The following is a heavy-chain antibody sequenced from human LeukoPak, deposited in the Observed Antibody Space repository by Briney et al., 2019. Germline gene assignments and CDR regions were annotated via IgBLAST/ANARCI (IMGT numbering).Heavy chain of an antibody. CDR3: ARDEGDYGDYYFDY. D-gene: IGHD4-17*01. Sequence: TETLSLTCTVSGGSISSYYWSWIRQPAGKGLEWIGRIYTSGSTNYNPSLKSRVTMSVDTSKNQFSLKLSSVTAADTAVYYCARDEGDYGDYYFDYWGQGTLVTVSS. V-gene: IGHV4-4*07. J-gene: IGHJ4*02. CDR1: GGSISSYY. CDR2: IYTSGST.